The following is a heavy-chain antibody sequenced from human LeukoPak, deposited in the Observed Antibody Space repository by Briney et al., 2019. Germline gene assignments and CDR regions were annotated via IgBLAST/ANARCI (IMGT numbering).Heavy chain of an antibody. CDR1: GFTFSSYS. D-gene: IGHD3-3*01. CDR2: ISSSSSYI. CDR3: ARDVDFWSGRYYFDY. V-gene: IGHV3-21*01. Sequence: GGSLRLSCAASGFTFSSYSMNWVRQAPGKGLEWVPSISSSSSYIYYADSVKGRFTISRDNAKNSLYLQMNSLRAEDTAVYYCARDVDFWSGRYYFDYWGQGTLVTVSS. J-gene: IGHJ4*02.